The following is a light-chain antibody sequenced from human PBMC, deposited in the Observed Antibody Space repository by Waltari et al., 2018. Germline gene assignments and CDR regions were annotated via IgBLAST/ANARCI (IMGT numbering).Light chain of an antibody. CDR2: KAS. CDR1: QTINSW. CDR3: QQYHTYCS. V-gene: IGKV1-5*03. Sequence: DIQMTQSPSTLSASVGDRVTITCRASQTINSWLAWYQQKPGKAPKLLIYKASILESGVPSRFSGSVAGTEFTLTISSLQPDDFATYDCQQYHTYCSFGGGTKVGIK. J-gene: IGKJ4*02.